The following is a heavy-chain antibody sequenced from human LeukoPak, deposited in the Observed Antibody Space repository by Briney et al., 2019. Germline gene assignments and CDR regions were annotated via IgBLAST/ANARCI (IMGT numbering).Heavy chain of an antibody. CDR2: IYYSGST. V-gene: IGHV4-59*12. D-gene: IGHD3-9*01. CDR1: GGSINSYY. J-gene: IGHJ6*03. CDR3: ARLRPINKNYDILTGWGRGYYYYYYMDV. Sequence: PSETLSLTCSVSGGSINSYYWSWIRQPPGKGLEWIGQIYYSGSTNYNPSLKSRVTISVDTSKNQFSLKLSSVTAADTAVYYCARLRPINKNYDILTGWGRGYYYYYYMDVWGKGTTVTISS.